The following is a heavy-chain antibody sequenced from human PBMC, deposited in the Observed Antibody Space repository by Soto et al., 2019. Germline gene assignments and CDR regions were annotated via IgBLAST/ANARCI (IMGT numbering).Heavy chain of an antibody. CDR1: GFTFSKSG. D-gene: IGHD3-16*01. Sequence: QVQLVESGGGVVQPGRSLRLSCAASGFTFSKSGMHWVRQAPGKGLEWVAVIWFDGTNKFYGDSVKGRFTISRDNSRNTVYLQMNNLRVEDTAVYYCARELKSIWGSESGLDPWGQGTLVTVSS. V-gene: IGHV3-33*01. CDR2: IWFDGTNK. CDR3: ARELKSIWGSESGLDP. J-gene: IGHJ5*02.